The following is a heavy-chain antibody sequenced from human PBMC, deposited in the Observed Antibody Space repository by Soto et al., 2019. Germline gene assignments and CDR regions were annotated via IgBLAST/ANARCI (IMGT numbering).Heavy chain of an antibody. Sequence: EVQLVESGGGLVQPGGSLRLSCAASGFTFSSYSMNWVRQAPGKGLEWVSYISSSSSTIYYADSVKGRFTISRDNAKNSLYLQMNSLRDEDTAVYYCARDTSIVAKTRTLDYWGQGTLVTVSS. CDR1: GFTFSSYS. CDR2: ISSSSSTI. J-gene: IGHJ4*02. CDR3: ARDTSIVAKTRTLDY. V-gene: IGHV3-48*02. D-gene: IGHD6-6*01.